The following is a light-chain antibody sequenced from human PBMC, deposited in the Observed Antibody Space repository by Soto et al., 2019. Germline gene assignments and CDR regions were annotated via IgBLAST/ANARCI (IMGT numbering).Light chain of an antibody. CDR3: QQYNNWPPWT. Sequence: EIVMTQSPATLSVSPGERATLSCRASQSVSSNLAWYQQKPGQAPRLLIYGSSTSATGIPARFSGSGSGTEFTLTISSRQSEEFAVYYCQQYNNWPPWTFGQGTKVDIK. V-gene: IGKV3-15*01. J-gene: IGKJ1*01. CDR2: GSS. CDR1: QSVSSN.